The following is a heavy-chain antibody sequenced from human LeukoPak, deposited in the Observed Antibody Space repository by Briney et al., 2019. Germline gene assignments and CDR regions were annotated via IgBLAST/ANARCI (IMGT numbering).Heavy chain of an antibody. V-gene: IGHV1-18*01. CDR2: ISAYNGNT. Sequence: ASVKVSCKASGYTSTSYGISWVRQAPGQGLEWMGRISAYNGNTNYAQKLQGRVTMTTDTSTSTAYMELRSLRSDDTAVYYCARDARITMVRGVDSFDYWGQGTLVTVSS. J-gene: IGHJ4*02. CDR1: GYTSTSYG. CDR3: ARDARITMVRGVDSFDY. D-gene: IGHD3-10*01.